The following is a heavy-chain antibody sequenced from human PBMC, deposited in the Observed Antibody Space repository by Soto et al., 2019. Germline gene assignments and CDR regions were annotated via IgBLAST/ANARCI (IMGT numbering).Heavy chain of an antibody. CDR2: INSDGSST. Sequence: GGSLTLSCAVSGFTFSSYWMHWVRQAPGKGLVWVSRINSDGSSTSYADSVKGRFTISRDNAKNTLYLQMNRLRAEDTVVYYGGRLDGGPVPYWGQGTLVTVSS. CDR1: GFTFSSYW. CDR3: GRLDGGPVPY. V-gene: IGHV3-74*01. J-gene: IGHJ4*02. D-gene: IGHD3-16*01.